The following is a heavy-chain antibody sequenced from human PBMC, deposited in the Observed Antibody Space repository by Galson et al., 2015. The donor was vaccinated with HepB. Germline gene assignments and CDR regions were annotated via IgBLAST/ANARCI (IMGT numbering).Heavy chain of an antibody. CDR2: ISYHGRPK. CDR3: AKSLTSGWYQYDC. D-gene: IGHD6-19*01. V-gene: IGHV3-23*01. CDR1: GFTFGSSP. Sequence: SLRPSCAASGFTFGSSPMSWVRQTPGARLEWVAPISYHGRPKYYADSVQGRFTVSRDNSNNTLFLEMKNLRVGDTARYFCAKSLTSGWYQYDCWGQGILVTVSS. J-gene: IGHJ4*02.